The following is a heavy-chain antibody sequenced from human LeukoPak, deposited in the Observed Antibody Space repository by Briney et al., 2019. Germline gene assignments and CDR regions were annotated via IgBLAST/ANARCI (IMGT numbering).Heavy chain of an antibody. CDR1: GGSISSSSNY. Sequence: KPSETLSLTCTVSGGSISSSSNYWGWIRQPPGKGLEWIGSMYYSGSTYYNPSLRSRVTISLDTSKNQFSLKLDSVTAADTAVYFCATSDGTSTYYYYMHALGKGTTVTVSS. V-gene: IGHV4-39*01. J-gene: IGHJ6*03. D-gene: IGHD6-13*01. CDR2: MYYSGST. CDR3: ATSDGTSTYYYYMHA.